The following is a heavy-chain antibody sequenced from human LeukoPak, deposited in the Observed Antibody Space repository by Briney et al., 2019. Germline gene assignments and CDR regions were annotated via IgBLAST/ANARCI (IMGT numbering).Heavy chain of an antibody. CDR3: AREILWGDYYYYGMDV. CDR2: IYPGDSDT. V-gene: IGHV5-51*01. D-gene: IGHD3-10*01. J-gene: IGHJ6*02. CDR1: GYSFTSYW. Sequence: GESLKISCKGSGYSFTSYWIGWVRQMPGKGLEWMGIIYPGDSDTRYSPSFQGQVTISAGKSISTAYLQWSSLKASDTAMYYCAREILWGDYYYYGMDVWGQGTTVTVSS.